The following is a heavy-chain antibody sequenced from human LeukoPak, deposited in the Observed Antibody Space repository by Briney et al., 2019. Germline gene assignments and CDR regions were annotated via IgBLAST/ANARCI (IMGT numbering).Heavy chain of an antibody. V-gene: IGHV1-2*02. CDR1: GYTFTGYY. J-gene: IGHJ4*02. CDR2: INPNSGGT. D-gene: IGHD3-22*01. CDR3: ARSTYYYDSSSYSPRTPSLSEGMIFDY. Sequence: ASVKVSCKASGYTFTGYYMHWVRQAPGQGLEWMGWINPNSGGTYYAQKFQGRVTMTRDTSISTAYMELSRLRSDDTAVYYCARSTYYYDSSSYSPRTPSLSEGMIFDYWGQGTLVTVSS.